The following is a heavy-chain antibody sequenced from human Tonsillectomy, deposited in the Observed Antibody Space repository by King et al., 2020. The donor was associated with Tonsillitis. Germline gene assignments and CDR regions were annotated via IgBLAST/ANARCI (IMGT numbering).Heavy chain of an antibody. Sequence: VQLVESGGGLVQPGGSLRRACAASGLTFSSNAMIWVRQAPGKGREWVAVLSGGGVSTYYADSVKGRFTSAKDNSKNTLYLQMNSLRAEDTAVYYCAKREGAFDIWGQGTMVTVSS. J-gene: IGHJ3*02. CDR1: GLTFSSNA. V-gene: IGHV3-23*04. CDR2: LSGGGVST. CDR3: AKREGAFDI.